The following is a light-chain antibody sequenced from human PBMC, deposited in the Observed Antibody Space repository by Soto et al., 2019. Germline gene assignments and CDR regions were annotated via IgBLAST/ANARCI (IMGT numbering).Light chain of an antibody. CDR3: QQHGGAAPNT. V-gene: IGKV3-20*01. J-gene: IGKJ2*01. CDR2: GTS. CDR1: QTVHSSF. Sequence: EVVLTQSPGTLSLSPGDRATVSCRASQTVHSSFFAWYQQKGGQAPRLLIYGTSNRAADIPDRFSGHGCGTNFPLLIDGLEPAEFAMYCCQQHGGAAPNTFGRGTRVEI.